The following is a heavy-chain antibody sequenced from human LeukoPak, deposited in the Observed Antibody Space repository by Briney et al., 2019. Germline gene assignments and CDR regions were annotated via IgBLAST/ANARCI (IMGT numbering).Heavy chain of an antibody. CDR3: ARVSYDSNGWFDP. CDR1: GFTFSSYE. Sequence: PGGSLRLSCAASGFTFSSYEMNWVRQAPGKGLEWVSYISSSGSTIYYADSVKGRFTISRDNAKNSLYLQMSSLRAEDTAVYYCARVSYDSNGWFDPWGQGTLVTVSS. J-gene: IGHJ5*02. D-gene: IGHD3-22*01. V-gene: IGHV3-48*03. CDR2: ISSSGSTI.